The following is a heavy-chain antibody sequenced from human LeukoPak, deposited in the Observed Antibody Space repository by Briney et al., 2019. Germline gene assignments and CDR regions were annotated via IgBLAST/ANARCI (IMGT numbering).Heavy chain of an antibody. CDR3: ARAPRTSNPFDY. D-gene: IGHD1-14*01. CDR2: VYYSGST. CDR1: GGSISSYY. V-gene: IGHV4-59*01. Sequence: PSETLSLTCTVSGGSISSYYWSWIRQPPGKGLEWIGYVYYSGSTNYNPSLESRVTISVDTSKNQFSLKLSSVTAADTAVYYCARAPRTSNPFDYWGQGTLVTVSS. J-gene: IGHJ4*02.